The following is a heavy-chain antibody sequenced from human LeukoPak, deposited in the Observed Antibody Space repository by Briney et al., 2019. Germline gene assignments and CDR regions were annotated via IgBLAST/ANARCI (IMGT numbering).Heavy chain of an antibody. Sequence: GGSLRLSCGASGFTFSSYGMHWVRRAPGKGLDWVAAISKDGRNKYYADSVKGRFTISRDNSRNTLSLEMNSLRSEDTAIYYCARTGTRVGINYGIDYWGQGTLVTVSS. CDR2: ISKDGRNK. CDR1: GFTFSSYG. D-gene: IGHD5-24*01. J-gene: IGHJ4*02. V-gene: IGHV3-30*03. CDR3: ARTGTRVGINYGIDY.